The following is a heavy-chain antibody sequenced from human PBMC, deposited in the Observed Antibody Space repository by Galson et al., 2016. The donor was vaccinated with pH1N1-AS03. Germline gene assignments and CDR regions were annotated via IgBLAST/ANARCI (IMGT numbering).Heavy chain of an antibody. CDR1: GFTLSTSGMR. CDR3: DHVDHGDFVGYFEY. Sequence: PALVKPTQTLTLTCSFSGFTLSTSGMRVNWIRQPPGKALEWPARIAWHDDKFYNTSLKTRLTIPRDMSKNQAVLILTNMDPVHTATYYSDHVDHGDFVGYFEYWGQGTLVTVSS. V-gene: IGHV2-70*04. J-gene: IGHJ4*02. D-gene: IGHD4-17*01. CDR2: IAWHDDK.